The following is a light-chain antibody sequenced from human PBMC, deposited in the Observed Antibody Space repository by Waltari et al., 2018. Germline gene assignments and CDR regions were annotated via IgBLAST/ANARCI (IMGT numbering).Light chain of an antibody. J-gene: IGKJ1*01. CDR2: KAS. Sequence: DVQLTQSPSILSASVGDTVSITCRANENINVWVAWFQQKAGKAPTLLIYKASTLESGVPSRFSGSGSVTEFTLTITGLQPDDMATYYCQHYKSIWTFGQGTKLELK. V-gene: IGKV1-5*03. CDR1: ENINVW. CDR3: QHYKSIWT.